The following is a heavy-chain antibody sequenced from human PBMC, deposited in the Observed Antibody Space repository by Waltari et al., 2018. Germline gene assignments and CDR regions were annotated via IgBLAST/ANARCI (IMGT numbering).Heavy chain of an antibody. V-gene: IGHV3-7*01. CDR3: SVSLNH. J-gene: IGHJ5*02. CDR2: IKQDGSES. Sequence: DVQLVESGGGLVQPGGSLGLSGAASGFTFSTYWMDWVRQAPGKGLEWVANIKQDGSESHYVDSVKGRFTISRDNAQNLLYLQINSLRDEDTAVYYCSVSLNHWGQGTLVTVSS. CDR1: GFTFSTYW.